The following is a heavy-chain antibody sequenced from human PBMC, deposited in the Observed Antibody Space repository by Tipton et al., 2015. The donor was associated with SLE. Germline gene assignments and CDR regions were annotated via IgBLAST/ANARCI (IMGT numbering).Heavy chain of an antibody. CDR1: GFTFHNYW. Sequence: SLRLSCAASGFTFHNYWMHWVRQAPGKGLVWVSAISGGGGSTYYADFVKGRFSISIDKSKKTLFLQMNSLRVDDTATYYCAKFEKTTDFYLDSWGQGTLVSVSS. D-gene: IGHD1/OR15-1a*01. CDR3: AKFEKTTDFYLDS. CDR2: ISGGGGST. J-gene: IGHJ4*02. V-gene: IGHV3-23*01.